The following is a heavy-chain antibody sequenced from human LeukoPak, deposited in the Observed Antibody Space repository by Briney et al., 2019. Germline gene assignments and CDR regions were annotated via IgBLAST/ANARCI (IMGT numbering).Heavy chain of an antibody. J-gene: IGHJ4*02. D-gene: IGHD3-10*01. Sequence: SETLSLTCTVSGGSISSYYWSWIRQPPGKGLEWIGYIYYSGSTNYNPSLKSRVTISVDTSKNQFSLKLSSVTAADTAVYYCVRVDWDGSGSYRFDYWGQGTLVTVSS. CDR3: VRVDWDGSGSYRFDY. CDR2: IYYSGST. CDR1: GGSISSYY. V-gene: IGHV4-59*01.